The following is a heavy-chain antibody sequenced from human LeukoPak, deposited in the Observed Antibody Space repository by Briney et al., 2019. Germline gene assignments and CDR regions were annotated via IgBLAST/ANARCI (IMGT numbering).Heavy chain of an antibody. CDR3: ARAGVAAAGAFDY. J-gene: IGHJ4*02. D-gene: IGHD6-13*01. Sequence: PGGSLTLSCAASGFTFSYHWMTWVRQAPGKGLEWVANIKNDGTVKNYVDSVKGRFTISRDNAKNSLYLQMNSLRAEDTAVYYCARAGVAAAGAFDYWGQGTLVTVSS. CDR1: GFTFSYHW. V-gene: IGHV3-7*01. CDR2: IKNDGTVK.